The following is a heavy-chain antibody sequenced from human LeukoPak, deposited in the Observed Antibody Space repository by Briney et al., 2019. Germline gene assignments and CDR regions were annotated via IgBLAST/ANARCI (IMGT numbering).Heavy chain of an antibody. J-gene: IGHJ4*02. CDR1: GFTFSSFG. Sequence: GGTLRLSCAASGFTFSSFGMSWVRQAPGKGLEWVSAISSSSSYIYYADSVKGRFTISRDNAKNSLYLQMNSLRAEDTAVYYCARDRVLMTTVTSYYFDYWGQGTLVTVSS. CDR3: ARDRVLMTTVTSYYFDY. D-gene: IGHD4-17*01. CDR2: ISSSSSYI. V-gene: IGHV3-21*01.